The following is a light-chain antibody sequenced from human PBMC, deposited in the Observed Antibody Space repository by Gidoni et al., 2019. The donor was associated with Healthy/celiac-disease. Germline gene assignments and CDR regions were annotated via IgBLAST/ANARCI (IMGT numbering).Light chain of an antibody. J-gene: IGKJ3*01. Sequence: DIQMTQSPSSLSASVGDRVTITCRASQSISSYLNWYQQKPGKAPKLLIYAASSLQSGVPSRFSGSGSGTDFTLTISSLQHEDFATYYCQQKGFTFGPGTKVDIK. CDR3: QQKGFT. CDR2: AAS. V-gene: IGKV1-39*01. CDR1: QSISSY.